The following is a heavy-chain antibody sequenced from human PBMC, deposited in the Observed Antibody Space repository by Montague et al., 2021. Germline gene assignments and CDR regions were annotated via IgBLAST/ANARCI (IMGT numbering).Heavy chain of an antibody. CDR1: RSLINSDYY. Sequence: SETLSLTCTVSRSLINSDYYSGWIRQPRGKALALMGSVSHGGRTYYNPSLKSRVTISVDTSNNHFSLKLSSVTAADTAMYYCARERDRYYYMDIWGKGTTITVSS. V-gene: IGHV4-38-2*02. CDR2: VSHGGRT. CDR3: ARERDRYYYMDI. J-gene: IGHJ6*03.